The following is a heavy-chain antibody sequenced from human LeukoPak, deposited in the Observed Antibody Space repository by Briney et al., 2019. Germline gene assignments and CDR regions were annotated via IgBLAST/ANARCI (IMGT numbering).Heavy chain of an antibody. CDR3: ARDRYSSSSRYFDY. J-gene: IGHJ4*02. Sequence: GGSLRLSCAASGFTFSSYAMSWVRQAPGKGLEWVAVISYDGSNKYYADSVKGRFTISRDNSKNTLYLQMNSLRAEDTAVYYCARDRYSSSSRYFDYWGQGTLVTVSS. D-gene: IGHD6-6*01. CDR2: ISYDGSNK. CDR1: GFTFSSYA. V-gene: IGHV3-30-3*01.